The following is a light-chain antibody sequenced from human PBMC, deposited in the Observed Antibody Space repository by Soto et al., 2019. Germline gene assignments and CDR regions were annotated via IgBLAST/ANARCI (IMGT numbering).Light chain of an antibody. CDR2: GAS. Sequence: EIVLTQSPGTLSLSPGERATLSFRASQSVSNNYLAWYQQKPGQAPRLLIYGASSRATGIPDRFSGSGSGTDFTLTISRLEPEDFAVYYCQQYGNSAWTFGQGTKVDI. CDR3: QQYGNSAWT. J-gene: IGKJ1*01. V-gene: IGKV3-20*01. CDR1: QSVSNNY.